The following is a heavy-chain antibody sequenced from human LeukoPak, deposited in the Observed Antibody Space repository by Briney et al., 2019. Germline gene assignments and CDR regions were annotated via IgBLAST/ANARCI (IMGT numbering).Heavy chain of an antibody. Sequence: GGSLRLSCAASGFTFSDSYMTWVRQAPGKGVEWVAYISGSGHDINYSESAKGRFTISRDNAKNSLYLQMNSLRAEDTAVYYCARGRSGWYHNFDYWGQGTLVTVSS. CDR2: ISGSGHDI. D-gene: IGHD6-19*01. CDR1: GFTFSDSY. CDR3: ARGRSGWYHNFDY. V-gene: IGHV3-11*06. J-gene: IGHJ4*02.